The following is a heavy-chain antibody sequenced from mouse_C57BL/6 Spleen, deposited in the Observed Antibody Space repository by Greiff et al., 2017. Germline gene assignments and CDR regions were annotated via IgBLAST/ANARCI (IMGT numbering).Heavy chain of an antibody. CDR1: GYTFTSYW. V-gene: IGHV1-72*01. J-gene: IGHJ2*01. CDR2: IDPNSGGT. D-gene: IGHD2-4*01. Sequence: QVQLQQPGAELVKPGASVKLSCKASGYTFTSYWMHWVKQRPGRGLEWIGRIDPNSGGTKYNEKFKSKATLTVDKPSSTAYMQLSSLTSKDSAVYYCASYDYADYFDYWGQGTTLTVSS. CDR3: ASYDYADYFDY.